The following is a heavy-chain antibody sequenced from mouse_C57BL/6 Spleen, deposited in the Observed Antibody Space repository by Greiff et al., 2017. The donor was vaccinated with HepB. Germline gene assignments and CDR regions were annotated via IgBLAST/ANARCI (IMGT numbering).Heavy chain of an antibody. CDR1: GFSLTSYG. V-gene: IGHV2-2*01. CDR3: ARNYYYGSSYRFDY. J-gene: IGHJ2*01. D-gene: IGHD1-1*01. Sequence: VQLVESGPGLVQPSQSLSITCTVSGFSLTSYGVHWVRQSPGKGLEWLGVIWSGGSTDYNAAFISRLSISKDNSKSQVFFKMNSLQADDTAIYYCARNYYYGSSYRFDYWGQGTTLTVSS. CDR2: IWSGGST.